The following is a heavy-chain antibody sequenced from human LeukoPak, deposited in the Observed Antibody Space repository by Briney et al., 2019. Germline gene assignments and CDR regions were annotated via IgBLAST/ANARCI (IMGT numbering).Heavy chain of an antibody. CDR3: ARSIAARLGSLDY. D-gene: IGHD6-6*01. Sequence: ASVKVSCKASGYTFTGYYMHWVRQAPGQGLEWMGWINPNSGGTNYAQKFQGRVTMTRDTFISTAYMELSRLRSDDTAVYYCARSIAARLGSLDYWGQGTLVTVSS. V-gene: IGHV1-2*02. CDR1: GYTFTGYY. J-gene: IGHJ4*02. CDR2: INPNSGGT.